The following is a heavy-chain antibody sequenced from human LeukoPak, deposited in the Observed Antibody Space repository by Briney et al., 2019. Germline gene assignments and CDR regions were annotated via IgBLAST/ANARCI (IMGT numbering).Heavy chain of an antibody. CDR3: ARSRPTYYYDSSGTNFDY. Sequence: KPSETLSLTCTVSGGSISSFYWRWIRQPPGKGLEWVGYIYYSGSTNYNPSLKSRVTISVDTSKNQFSLKLSSVTAADTAVYYCARSRPTYYYDSSGTNFDYWGQGTLVTVSS. CDR2: IYYSGST. CDR1: GGSISSFY. J-gene: IGHJ4*02. V-gene: IGHV4-59*08. D-gene: IGHD3-22*01.